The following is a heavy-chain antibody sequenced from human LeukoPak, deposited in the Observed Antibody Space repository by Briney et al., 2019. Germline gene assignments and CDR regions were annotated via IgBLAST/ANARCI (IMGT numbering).Heavy chain of an antibody. J-gene: IGHJ6*02. CDR1: VYAFTGYN. CDR3: AKWVTITGGYYDVLTGSYQRGMDV. V-gene: IGHV1-2*02. CDR2: MNPYNGGT. Sequence: GASVKLSCKASVYAFTGYNMHWGRQAPGQGLEWMGWMNPYNGGTNYAKKFQGRGTMTTDTSTSTAYMEMSRLTSNDTAANYCAKWVTITGGYYDVLTGSYQRGMDVWGQGTMVTVSS. D-gene: IGHD3-9*01.